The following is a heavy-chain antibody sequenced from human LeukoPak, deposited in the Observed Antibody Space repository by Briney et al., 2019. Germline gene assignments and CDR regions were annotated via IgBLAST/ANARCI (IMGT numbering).Heavy chain of an antibody. Sequence: PGGSLRLSCAASGFTFSSYGMHWVRQAPGKGLEWVAFIRYDGSNKHYADFVKGRFTISRDNSKNTLYLQMNSLRAEDTAVYYCARGWIQLWLTPDYYYMDVWGKGTTVTVSS. CDR1: GFTFSSYG. CDR3: ARGWIQLWLTPDYYYMDV. CDR2: IRYDGSNK. J-gene: IGHJ6*03. D-gene: IGHD5-18*01. V-gene: IGHV3-30*02.